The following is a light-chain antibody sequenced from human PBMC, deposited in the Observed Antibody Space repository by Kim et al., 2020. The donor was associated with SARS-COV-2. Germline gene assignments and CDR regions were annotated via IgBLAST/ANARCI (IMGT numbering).Light chain of an antibody. Sequence: SYELAQPPSVSVSPGQTASITCSGDKLGDKYACWYQQKPGQSPVLVIYQHNKRPSGIPERFSGSNSGNTATLTISGTQAMDEADYYCQAWDSSTGVFGGGTQVNVL. J-gene: IGLJ2*01. CDR1: KLGDKY. CDR2: QHN. CDR3: QAWDSSTGV. V-gene: IGLV3-1*01.